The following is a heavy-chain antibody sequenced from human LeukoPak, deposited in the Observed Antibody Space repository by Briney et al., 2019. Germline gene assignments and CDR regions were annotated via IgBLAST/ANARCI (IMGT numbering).Heavy chain of an antibody. CDR1: GGSFSGYY. Sequence: PSETLSLTCAVYGGSFSGYYWSWIRQPPGKGLEWIGEINHSGSTNYNPSLKSRVTISVDTSKNQFSLKLSSVTAADTAVYYCAILNGDQDLAAGTALYFDYWGQGTLVTVSS. CDR2: INHSGST. J-gene: IGHJ4*02. V-gene: IGHV4-34*01. CDR3: AILNGDQDLAAGTALYFDY. D-gene: IGHD6-13*01.